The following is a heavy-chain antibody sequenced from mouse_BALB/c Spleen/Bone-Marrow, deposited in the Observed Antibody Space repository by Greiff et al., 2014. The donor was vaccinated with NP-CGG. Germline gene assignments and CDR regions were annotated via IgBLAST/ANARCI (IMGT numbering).Heavy chain of an antibody. CDR1: GYSFTGCT. J-gene: IGHJ3*01. V-gene: IGHV1-18*01. D-gene: IGHD1-1*01. CDR3: ARDYYGFSYGFAY. Sequence: VQLQQSGPELVKPGASMKISCKASGYSFTGCTMNWVKQSHGKNLEWIGLINPYNGGTNYNQKFKGKATLTVDKSSSTAYMELLSLTSEDSAVYYCARDYYGFSYGFAYWGQGTLVTVSA. CDR2: INPYNGGT.